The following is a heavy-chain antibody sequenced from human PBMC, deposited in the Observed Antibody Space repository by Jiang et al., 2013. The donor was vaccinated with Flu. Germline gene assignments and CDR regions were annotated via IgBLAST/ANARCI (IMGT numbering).Heavy chain of an antibody. Sequence: GSGLVKPSETLSLTCTVSGGSISSYYWSWIRQPPGKGLEWIGYIYYSGSTNYNPSLKSRVTISVDTSKNQFSLKLSSVTAADTAVYYCARAHHYGGAFFYWGQGTLVTVSS. CDR3: ARAHHYGGAFFY. V-gene: IGHV4-59*01. J-gene: IGHJ4*02. CDR1: GGSISSYY. CDR2: IYYSGST. D-gene: IGHD4-23*01.